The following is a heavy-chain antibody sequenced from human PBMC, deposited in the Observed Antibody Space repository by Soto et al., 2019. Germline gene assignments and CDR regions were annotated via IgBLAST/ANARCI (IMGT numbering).Heavy chain of an antibody. J-gene: IGHJ4*02. V-gene: IGHV3-23*01. CDR2: ISGSDGKT. D-gene: IGHD2-15*01. CDR1: GFSFSSYA. Sequence: GGSLRLSCAASGFSFSSYAMSWVRQAPGKGLEWVSTISGSDGKTFYADSVKGRFSISIDTSDNMLYLQMNSLRDDDTAVYYCARWSYLDYWGQGARVTVSS. CDR3: ARWSYLDY.